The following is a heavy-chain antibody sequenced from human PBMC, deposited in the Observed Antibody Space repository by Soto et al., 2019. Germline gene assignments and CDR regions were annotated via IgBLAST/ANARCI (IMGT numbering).Heavy chain of an antibody. CDR2: IDPSDSYT. V-gene: IGHV5-10-1*01. Sequence: PGESLKISCKGSGYIFTSYWISWVRQMPGKGLEWMGRIDPSDSYTNYSPSFQGHVTISADKSISTAYLQWSSLKASDTAMYYCARQYCSSTSCYLGMDVWGQGTTVTVSS. J-gene: IGHJ6*02. CDR1: GYIFTSYW. CDR3: ARQYCSSTSCYLGMDV. D-gene: IGHD2-2*01.